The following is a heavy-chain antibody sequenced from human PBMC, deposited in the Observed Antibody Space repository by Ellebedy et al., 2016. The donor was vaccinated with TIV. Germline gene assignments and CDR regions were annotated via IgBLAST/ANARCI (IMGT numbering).Heavy chain of an antibody. J-gene: IGHJ5*02. D-gene: IGHD2-2*01. Sequence: ASVKVSCKASGYTFTSYGISWVRQAPGQGLEWMGGIIPIFGTANYAQKFQGRVTITADESTSTAYMELSSLRSEDTAVYYCARARCSSTSCVWFDPWGQGTLVTVSS. CDR1: GYTFTSYG. V-gene: IGHV1-69*13. CDR2: IIPIFGTA. CDR3: ARARCSSTSCVWFDP.